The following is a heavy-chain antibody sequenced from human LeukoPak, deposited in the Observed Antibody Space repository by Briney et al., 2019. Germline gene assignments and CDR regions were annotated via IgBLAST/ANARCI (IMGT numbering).Heavy chain of an antibody. CDR2: IYYSGST. CDR3: ARSGLGYCSSTSCLYYYGMDV. V-gene: IGHV4-59*06. CDR1: GGSISSYY. D-gene: IGHD2-2*01. J-gene: IGHJ6*02. Sequence: PSETLSLTCTVSGGSISSYYWSWIRQHPGKGLEWIGYIYYSGSTYYNSSLKSRVTISVDTSKNQFSLKLSSVTAADTAVYYCARSGLGYCSSTSCLYYYGMDVWGQGTTVTVSS.